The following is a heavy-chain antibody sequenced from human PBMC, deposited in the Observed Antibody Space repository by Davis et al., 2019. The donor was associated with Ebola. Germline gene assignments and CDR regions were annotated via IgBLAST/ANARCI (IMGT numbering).Heavy chain of an antibody. D-gene: IGHD4-17*01. CDR2: IYYSRSA. CDR3: ARDLRDYYYGMDV. J-gene: IGHJ6*04. Sequence: MPSETLSLTCTVSGGSIRTGGYYWSWIRQHPGKGLEWIGYIYYSRSAYYNPSLKSRVTISIDRSKNQFSLKLTSVTAADTAVYYCARDLRDYYYGMDVWGKGTTVTVSS. V-gene: IGHV4-31*03. CDR1: GGSIRTGGYY.